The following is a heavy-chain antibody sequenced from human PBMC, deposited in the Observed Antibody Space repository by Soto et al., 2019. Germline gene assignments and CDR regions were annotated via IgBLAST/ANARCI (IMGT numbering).Heavy chain of an antibody. J-gene: IGHJ3*02. CDR1: GLTFTSSA. CDR2: IVVGSGNT. CDR3: AEGMAFDI. V-gene: IGHV1-58*01. Sequence: SVKVSCKASGLTFTSSAVQWVRQARGQRLEWIGWIVVGSGNTNYAQKVQERVTITRDMPTSTAYMELSRLRAEDTPVDHVAEGMAFDIWGKGTMVTVSS.